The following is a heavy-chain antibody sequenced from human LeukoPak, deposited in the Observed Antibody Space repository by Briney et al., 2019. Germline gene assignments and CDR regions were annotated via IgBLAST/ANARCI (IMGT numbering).Heavy chain of an antibody. CDR1: GFTFSSYS. D-gene: IGHD4-17*01. Sequence: GGSLRLSCAASGFTFSSYSMNWVRQAPGKGLEWVSSISSSSSYIYYADPVKGRFTISRDNAKNSLYLQMNSLRAEDTAVYYCARDPVHYGELVVFDYWGQGTLVTVSS. CDR3: ARDPVHYGELVVFDY. J-gene: IGHJ4*02. V-gene: IGHV3-21*01. CDR2: ISSSSSYI.